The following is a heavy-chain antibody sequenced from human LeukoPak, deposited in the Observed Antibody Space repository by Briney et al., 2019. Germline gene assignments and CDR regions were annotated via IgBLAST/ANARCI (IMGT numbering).Heavy chain of an antibody. D-gene: IGHD2-2*02. Sequence: GGSLRLSCAASGFTFSSYWMSWVRQAPGKGLEWVANIKQDGSEKYYVDSVKGRFTISRDNAKNSLYLQMNSLRAEDTAVYYCARDPCSSTSCYKGPWGQGTLVTVSS. CDR2: IKQDGSEK. CDR3: ARDPCSSTSCYKGP. CDR1: GFTFSSYW. J-gene: IGHJ5*02. V-gene: IGHV3-7*01.